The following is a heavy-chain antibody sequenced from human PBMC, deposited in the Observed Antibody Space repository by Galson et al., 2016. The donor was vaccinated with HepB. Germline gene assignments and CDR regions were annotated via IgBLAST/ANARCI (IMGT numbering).Heavy chain of an antibody. CDR1: GGSISLYY. V-gene: IGHV4-59*08. Sequence: SETLSLTCTVSGGSISLYYWSWIRQPPGKGLEWIGYIYYSGRTYYNPSLKSRLKISRNTSKNQFSLKLSSVTAADTAVYYCARKSGPLKFHWFDPWGQGTLVTVSS. CDR3: ARKSGPLKFHWFDP. CDR2: IYYSGRT. J-gene: IGHJ5*02. D-gene: IGHD1-26*01.